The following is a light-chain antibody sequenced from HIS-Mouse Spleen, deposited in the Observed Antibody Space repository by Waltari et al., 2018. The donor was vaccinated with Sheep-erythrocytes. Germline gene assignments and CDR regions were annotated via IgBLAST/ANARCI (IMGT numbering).Light chain of an antibody. CDR3: QAWDSSTAGVV. V-gene: IGLV3-1*01. CDR2: QDS. CDR1: KLGDKY. Sequence: SYELTQPPSVSVSPGQTASITCSGDKLGDKYACWYQQKPGQSPVLVIYQDSKRPSGIAERLSGSNSGDTATLTISGTQAMDEADYYCQAWDSSTAGVVFGGGTKLTVL. J-gene: IGLJ2*01.